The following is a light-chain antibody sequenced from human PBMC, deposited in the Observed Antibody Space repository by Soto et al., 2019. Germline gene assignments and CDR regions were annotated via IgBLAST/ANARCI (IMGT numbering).Light chain of an antibody. V-gene: IGLV3-21*02. CDR1: NVGSKT. J-gene: IGLJ1*01. CDR2: DDS. Sequence: SYELTQPPSMSVAPGQTARITCGGNNVGSKTVHWYQQKAGQAPVLVVYDDSDRPSGIPERFSGSNSGNTATLTISRVEAGDEAEYYCQVWDVSTVNYVFGNGTKVTV. CDR3: QVWDVSTVNYV.